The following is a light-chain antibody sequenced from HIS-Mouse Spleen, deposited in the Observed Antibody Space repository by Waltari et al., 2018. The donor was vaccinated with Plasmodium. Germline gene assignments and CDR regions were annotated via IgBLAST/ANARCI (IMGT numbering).Light chain of an antibody. J-gene: IGKJ4*01. Sequence: EIVLTQSPGTLSLSPGERATLSCRASQSVSSSYLAWYQQKHGQAPRLLIYGASSRATGIPDRFSGSGSGTDFTLTISRLEPEDFAVYYCQQYGSSLPSTFGGGTKVEIK. CDR3: QQYGSSLPST. V-gene: IGKV3-20*01. CDR2: GAS. CDR1: QSVSSSY.